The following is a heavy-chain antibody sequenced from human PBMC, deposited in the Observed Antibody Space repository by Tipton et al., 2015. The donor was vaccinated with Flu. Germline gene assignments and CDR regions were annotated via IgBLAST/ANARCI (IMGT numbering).Heavy chain of an antibody. V-gene: IGHV4-59*01. D-gene: IGHD2-15*01. Sequence: LRLSCTVSGGSISSFYWSWIRQPPGKGLEWIGYIYSSARTNYNSSLESRVTISVDTSKNQFSLNLSSVTAADTAVYYCARDTFRYCSGASCLSDYYYSGMDVWGQGTTVTVSS. CDR2: IYSSART. CDR3: ARDTFRYCSGASCLSDYYYSGMDV. J-gene: IGHJ6*02. CDR1: GGSISSFY.